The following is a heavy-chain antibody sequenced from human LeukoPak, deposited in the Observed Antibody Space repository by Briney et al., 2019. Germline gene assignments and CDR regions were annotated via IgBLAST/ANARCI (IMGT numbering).Heavy chain of an antibody. V-gene: IGHV3-73*01. CDR1: GFTFSGSA. D-gene: IGHD1-26*01. CDR2: IRSKANSYAT. CDR3: ARDPTSSWETAFDI. Sequence: AGGSLRLSCAASGFTFSGSAMHWVRQASGKGLEWVGRIRSKANSYATAYAASVKGRFTISRDNAKNSLYLQMNSLRAEDTAVYYCARDPTSSWETAFDIWGQGTMVTVSS. J-gene: IGHJ3*02.